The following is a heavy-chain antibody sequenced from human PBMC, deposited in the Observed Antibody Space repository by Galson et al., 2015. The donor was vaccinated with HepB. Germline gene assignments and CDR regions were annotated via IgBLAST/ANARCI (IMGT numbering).Heavy chain of an antibody. CDR1: GYTLTELS. J-gene: IGHJ4*02. Sequence: SVKVSCKVSGYTLTELSIHWVRQAPGKGLEWMGGFDPEDGEKIYAQKFQGRATMTEDTSTDTAYMELSSLRSGDTAVYYCATDLHLFRRLAYFDYWGQGILVTVSS. V-gene: IGHV1-24*01. CDR3: ATDLHLFRRLAYFDY. D-gene: IGHD6-19*01. CDR2: FDPEDGEK.